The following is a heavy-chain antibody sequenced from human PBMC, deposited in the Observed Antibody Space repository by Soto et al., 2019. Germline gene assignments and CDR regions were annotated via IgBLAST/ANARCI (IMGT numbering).Heavy chain of an antibody. Sequence: QEQLVESGGGVVQPGKPLRLSCAASRFAFSSYAMHWVRQAPGKGLEWLAVISYDGGYENYADSVKGRFTVSRDNSKNTLWLQINSLRPEDTALYYCAKGTTVTPWRDLDLWGQGTLVTVS. V-gene: IGHV3-30*18. J-gene: IGHJ2*01. CDR3: AKGTTVTPWRDLDL. CDR1: RFAFSSYA. CDR2: ISYDGGYE. D-gene: IGHD4-17*01.